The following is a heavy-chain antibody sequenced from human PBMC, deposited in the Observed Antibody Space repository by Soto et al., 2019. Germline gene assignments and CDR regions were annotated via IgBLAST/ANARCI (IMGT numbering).Heavy chain of an antibody. D-gene: IGHD5-12*01. Sequence: SETLSLTCNVSGGSISSGGHYWTWIRQHPGKGLEWIGNIYHSGSTYYNPSLKSRASISVDTSKNQFSLKLSSVTAADTAVYYCAGRSGYDFPYYFDYWGQGTLVTVSS. V-gene: IGHV4-31*03. CDR1: GGSISSGGHY. CDR3: AGRSGYDFPYYFDY. J-gene: IGHJ4*02. CDR2: IYHSGST.